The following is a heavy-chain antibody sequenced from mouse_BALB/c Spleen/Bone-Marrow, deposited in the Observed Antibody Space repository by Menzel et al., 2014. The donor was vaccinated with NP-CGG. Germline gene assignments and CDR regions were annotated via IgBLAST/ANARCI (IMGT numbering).Heavy chain of an antibody. CDR3: TRYVGYAMDY. J-gene: IGHJ4*01. D-gene: IGHD3-3*01. CDR1: GYTFTSFW. V-gene: IGHV1S22*01. CDR2: IYPGSVST. Sequence: GSELVRPGASVKLSCKASGYTFTSFWMHWVKQRPGQGLEWIGNIYPGSVSTNYDEKFKSKATLTVDTSSSTAYMQLSSLTSEDSAVYYCTRYVGYAMDYWGQGTSVTVSS.